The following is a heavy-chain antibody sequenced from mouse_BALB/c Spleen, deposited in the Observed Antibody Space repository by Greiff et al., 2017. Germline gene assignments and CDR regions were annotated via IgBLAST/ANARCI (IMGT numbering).Heavy chain of an antibody. V-gene: IGHV5-6-5*01. D-gene: IGHD2-4*01. CDR3: ARGDYDDGSWFAY. J-gene: IGHJ3*01. CDR2: ISSGGST. Sequence: EVKLMESGGGLVKPGGSLKLSCAASGFTFSSYAMSWVRQTPEKRLEWVASISSGGSTYYPDSVKGRFTISRDNARNILYLQMSSLRSEDTAMYYCARGDYDDGSWFAYWGQGTLVTVSA. CDR1: GFTFSSYA.